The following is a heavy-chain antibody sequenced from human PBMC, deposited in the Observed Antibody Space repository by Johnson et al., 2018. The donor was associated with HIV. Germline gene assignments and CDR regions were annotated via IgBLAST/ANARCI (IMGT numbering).Heavy chain of an antibody. CDR1: GFTFDDYG. Sequence: VQLVESGGGVVRPGGSLRLSCAASGFTFDDYGMSWVRQAPGKGLEWVSVIYSGGSTYYADSVKGRFTISRDNSKNTLYLQMNSLRAEDTAVYYCAIVSLYYGSGNDAFDIWGQGTMVTVSS. J-gene: IGHJ3*02. V-gene: IGHV3-66*01. CDR2: IYSGGST. CDR3: AIVSLYYGSGNDAFDI. D-gene: IGHD3-10*01.